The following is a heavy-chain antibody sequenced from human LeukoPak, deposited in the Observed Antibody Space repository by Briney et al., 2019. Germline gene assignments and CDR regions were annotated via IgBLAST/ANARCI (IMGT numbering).Heavy chain of an antibody. CDR3: ARDFAYYDILTGDFDY. D-gene: IGHD3-9*01. Sequence: ASVKVSCKASGYTFTGYYMHWVRQAPGQGLEWMGWNNPNRGGTNNAQKFQGRLTKTRGTFISTGYMEMSRLRSEDTAVYYCARDFAYYDILTGDFDYWCQGTLVIVSS. CDR2: NNPNRGGT. CDR1: GYTFTGYY. V-gene: IGHV1-2*02. J-gene: IGHJ4*02.